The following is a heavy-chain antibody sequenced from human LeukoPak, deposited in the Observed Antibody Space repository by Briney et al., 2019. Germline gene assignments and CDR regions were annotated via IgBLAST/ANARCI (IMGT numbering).Heavy chain of an antibody. Sequence: GGSLRLSCAASGFTFSSYGMHWVRQAPGKGLEWVAVIWYDGSNKYYADSVKGRFTISRDNSKNTLYLQMNSLRAEDTAVYYCAKNYYGSGSYYTLGLDVWGQGTTVTVSS. CDR1: GFTFSSYG. CDR3: AKNYYGSGSYYTLGLDV. J-gene: IGHJ6*02. CDR2: IWYDGSNK. D-gene: IGHD3-10*01. V-gene: IGHV3-33*06.